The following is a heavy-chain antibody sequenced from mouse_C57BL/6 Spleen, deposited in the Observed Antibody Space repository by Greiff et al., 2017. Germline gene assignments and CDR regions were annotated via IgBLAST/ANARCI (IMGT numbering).Heavy chain of an antibody. Sequence: EVQVVESGPELVQPGASVKIPCKASGYTFTDYNMDWVKQSHGKSLEWIGDINPNNGGTIYNQKFKGKATLTVDKSSSTAYMELRSLTSEDTAVYYCARGYYDYDEPWFAYWGQVTLVTVSA. CDR1: GYTFTDYN. D-gene: IGHD2-4*01. J-gene: IGHJ3*01. CDR2: INPNNGGT. CDR3: ARGYYDYDEPWFAY. V-gene: IGHV1-18*01.